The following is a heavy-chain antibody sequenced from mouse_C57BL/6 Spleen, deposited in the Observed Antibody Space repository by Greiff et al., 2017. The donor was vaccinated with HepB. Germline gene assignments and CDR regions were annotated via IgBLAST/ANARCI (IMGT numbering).Heavy chain of an antibody. Sequence: EVKLQQSGPELVKPGASVKISCKASGYTFTDYYMNWVKQSHGKSLEWIGDINPNNGGTSYNQKFKGKATLTVDKSSSTAYMELRSLTSEDSAVYYCARLLLRYGYFDVWGTGTTVTVSS. CDR3: ARLLLRYGYFDV. CDR2: INPNNGGT. CDR1: GYTFTDYY. V-gene: IGHV1-26*01. J-gene: IGHJ1*03. D-gene: IGHD1-1*01.